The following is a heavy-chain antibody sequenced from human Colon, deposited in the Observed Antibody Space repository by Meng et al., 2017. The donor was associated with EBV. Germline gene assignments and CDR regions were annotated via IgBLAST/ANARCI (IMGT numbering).Heavy chain of an antibody. Sequence: QGSGSGLVRPSPTLSLTWAVSGDSITSGDYSWTWIRQPPGKGLEWIGYIYHGVNIYYTPSLRSRVTISVDKSRNQFSLKLTSVSAADTAVYYCVRDTRRGGGWFDPWGQGTLVTVSS. CDR3: VRDTRRGGGWFDP. CDR1: GDSITSGDYS. V-gene: IGHV4-30-2*01. J-gene: IGHJ5*02. D-gene: IGHD3-10*01. CDR2: IYHGVNI.